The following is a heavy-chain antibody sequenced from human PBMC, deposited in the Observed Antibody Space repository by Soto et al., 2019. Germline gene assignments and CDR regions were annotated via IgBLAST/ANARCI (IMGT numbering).Heavy chain of an antibody. V-gene: IGHV3-33*01. CDR1: GFTFRNYG. CDR3: ARDCGAVDDRNYYGMDV. CDR2: IWYDGGIK. J-gene: IGHJ6*02. D-gene: IGHD1-1*01. Sequence: GGSLRLSCVASGFTFRNYGMHWVRQAPGKGLEWVAIIWYDGGIKYHADSVKGRFSISRDNSKNTLYLQVNSLRAENTAIYYCARDCGAVDDRNYYGMDVWGQGTTVTVSS.